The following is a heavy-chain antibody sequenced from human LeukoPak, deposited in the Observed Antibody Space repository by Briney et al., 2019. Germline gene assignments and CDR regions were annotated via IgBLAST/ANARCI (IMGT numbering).Heavy chain of an antibody. D-gene: IGHD6-13*01. Sequence: SETLSLTCAVYGGSFSGYYWSWIRQPPGKGLEWIGEINHSGSTNYNPSLKSRVTISVDTSKNQFSLKLSSVTAADTAVYYCARVPPRSSWRYYYMDVWGKGTTVTVSS. V-gene: IGHV4-34*01. CDR1: GGSFSGYY. CDR2: INHSGST. J-gene: IGHJ6*03. CDR3: ARVPPRSSWRYYYMDV.